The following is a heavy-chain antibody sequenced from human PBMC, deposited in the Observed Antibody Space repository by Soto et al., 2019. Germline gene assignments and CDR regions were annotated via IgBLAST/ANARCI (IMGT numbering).Heavy chain of an antibody. J-gene: IGHJ6*03. CDR2: TYYRSKWYN. D-gene: IGHD1-7*01. V-gene: IGHV6-1*01. CDR1: GDSVSSNSAA. Sequence: KQSQTLSLTCAISGDSVSSNSAAWNWIRQSPSRGLEWLGRTYYRSKWYNDYAVSVKSRITINPDTSKNQFSLQLNSVTPEDTAVYYCARDSGYNTGTAQYYYYYMDVWGKGTTVTVSS. CDR3: ARDSGYNTGTAQYYYYYMDV.